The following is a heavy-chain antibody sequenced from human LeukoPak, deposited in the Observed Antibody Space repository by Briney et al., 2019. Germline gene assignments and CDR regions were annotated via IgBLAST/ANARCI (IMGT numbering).Heavy chain of an antibody. CDR2: IYTSGST. CDR1: GGSFSGYY. CDR3: ASEAVVRGVRGDWFDP. J-gene: IGHJ5*02. Sequence: SETLSLTCAVYGGSFSGYYWSLIRQPAGKGLEWIGRIYTSGSTNYNPSLKSRVTMSVDTSKNQFSLKLSSVTAADTAVYYCASEAVVRGVRGDWFDPWGQGTLVTVSS. D-gene: IGHD3-10*01. V-gene: IGHV4-59*10.